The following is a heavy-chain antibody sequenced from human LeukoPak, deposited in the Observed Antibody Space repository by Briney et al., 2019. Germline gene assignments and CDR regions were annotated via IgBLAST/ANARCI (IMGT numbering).Heavy chain of an antibody. Sequence: ASVKVSCKASGYTFISYGISWVRQAPGQGLEWMGWISGYNGNTNYAQKFQGRVTMTTDTSTSTAYMELRNLRSDDTAVYYCARASQQLPRDWFDPWGQGTLVTVSS. J-gene: IGHJ5*02. V-gene: IGHV1-18*01. CDR2: ISGYNGNT. D-gene: IGHD6-13*01. CDR1: GYTFISYG. CDR3: ARASQQLPRDWFDP.